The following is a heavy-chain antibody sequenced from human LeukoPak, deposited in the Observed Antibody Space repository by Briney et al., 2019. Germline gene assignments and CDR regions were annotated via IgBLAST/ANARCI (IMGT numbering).Heavy chain of an antibody. CDR1: GFTFSSYE. CDR3: ARDAGYSSGWLDFDY. J-gene: IGHJ4*02. Sequence: PGGSLRLSCAASGFTFSSYEMSWVRQAPGKGLEWVSVIYSGGSTYYADSVKGRFVISRDKSKNTVNLQMNSLRVEDTAVYYCARDAGYSSGWLDFDYWGQGTLVTVSS. D-gene: IGHD6-19*01. V-gene: IGHV3-66*01. CDR2: IYSGGST.